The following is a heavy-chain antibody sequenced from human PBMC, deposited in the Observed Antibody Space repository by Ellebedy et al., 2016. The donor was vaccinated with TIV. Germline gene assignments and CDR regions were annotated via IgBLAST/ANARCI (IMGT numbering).Heavy chain of an antibody. Sequence: AASVKVSCKASGGTFSSYAISWVRQAPGQGLEWMGGIIPIFGTANYAQKFQGRVTITADESTSTAYMELSSLRSEDTAVYYCARAEVAVVTPRWFDPWGQGTLVTVSS. V-gene: IGHV1-69*13. CDR1: GGTFSSYA. J-gene: IGHJ5*02. CDR2: IIPIFGTA. D-gene: IGHD4-23*01. CDR3: ARAEVAVVTPRWFDP.